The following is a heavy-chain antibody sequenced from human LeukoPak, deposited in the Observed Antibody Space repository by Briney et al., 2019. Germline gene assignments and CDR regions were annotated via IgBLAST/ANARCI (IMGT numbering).Heavy chain of an antibody. CDR2: IYYTGST. Sequence: KPSETLSLTCTVSGGSISSSNYYWGWIRQPPGKGLEWIGNIYYTGSTYYNPSLKSRVTISVDTSKNQFSLKLSSVTAADTAVYYCARASYGDYGYYYYYMDVWGKGTTVTISS. CDR3: ARASYGDYGYYYYYMDV. J-gene: IGHJ6*03. V-gene: IGHV4-39*07. D-gene: IGHD4-17*01. CDR1: GGSISSSNYY.